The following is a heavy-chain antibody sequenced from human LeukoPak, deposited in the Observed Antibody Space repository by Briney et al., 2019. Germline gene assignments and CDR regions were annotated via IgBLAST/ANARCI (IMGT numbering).Heavy chain of an antibody. CDR2: IYTSGST. CDR1: GGSISSYY. V-gene: IGHV4-4*07. CDR3: AGRLRFGELYHYYYGMDV. Sequence: PSETLSLTCTVSGGSISSYYWSWIRQPAGKGLEWIRRIYTSGSTNYNPSLKSRVTMSVDTSKNQFSLKLSSVTAADTAVYYCAGRLRFGELYHYYYGMDVWGQGTTVTVSS. D-gene: IGHD3-10*01. J-gene: IGHJ6*02.